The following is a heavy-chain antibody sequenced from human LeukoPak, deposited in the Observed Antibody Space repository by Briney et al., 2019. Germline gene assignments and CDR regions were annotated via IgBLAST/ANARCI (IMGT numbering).Heavy chain of an antibody. V-gene: IGHV3-15*07. J-gene: IGHJ4*02. CDR2: IRRKTEGGTT. CDR1: GFTFNDAW. Sequence: PGGSLRLSCAASGFTFNDAWMNWVRQAPGKGLEWVGRIRRKTEGGTTDYAAPVKGRFTISRDDSKSTLYLQMNSLKTEDTAAYYCTTGNYGPYWGQGTLVTVSS. CDR3: TTGNYGPY. D-gene: IGHD4-17*01.